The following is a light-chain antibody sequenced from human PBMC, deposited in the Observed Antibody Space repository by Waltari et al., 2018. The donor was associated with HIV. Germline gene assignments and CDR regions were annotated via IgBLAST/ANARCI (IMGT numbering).Light chain of an antibody. Sequence: ETVLTQSPARLSLSPGERATLSCRANQSVSDFLAWYRQTPGQPPRLLIDDAFTRATGTPARFSGSGSGTDFTLTISSLEPEDFAVYYCQQRSHWPLTFGGGTKVEMK. CDR1: QSVSDF. J-gene: IGKJ4*01. V-gene: IGKV3-11*01. CDR3: QQRSHWPLT. CDR2: DAF.